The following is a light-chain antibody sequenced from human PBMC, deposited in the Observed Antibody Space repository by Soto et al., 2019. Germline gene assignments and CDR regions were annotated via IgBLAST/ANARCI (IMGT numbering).Light chain of an antibody. CDR2: EVS. CDR1: SSDVGSYNL. CDR3: CSYGGRSTYV. V-gene: IGLV2-23*02. Sequence: QSVLTQPASVSGSPGQSITISRTGTSSDVGSYNLVSWYQQHPGKAPKLMIYEVSKRPSGVSNRFSGSKSANTASLTISGLQADDEADYYCCSYGGRSTYVFGTGTKVTVL. J-gene: IGLJ1*01.